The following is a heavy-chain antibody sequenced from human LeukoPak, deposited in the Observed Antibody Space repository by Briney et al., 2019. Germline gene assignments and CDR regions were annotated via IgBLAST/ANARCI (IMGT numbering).Heavy chain of an antibody. V-gene: IGHV1-2*02. CDR1: GYTFTGYY. CDR2: INPNSGGT. J-gene: IGHJ5*02. D-gene: IGHD6-13*01. CDR3: ARASIGVGGQQLVLYNWFDP. Sequence: GASVKVSCKASGYTFTGYYMHWVRQAPGQGLEWMGWINPNSGGTNYAQKFQGRVTMTRDTSISTAYMELSRLRSDDTAVYYCARASIGVGGQQLVLYNWFDPWGQGALVTVSS.